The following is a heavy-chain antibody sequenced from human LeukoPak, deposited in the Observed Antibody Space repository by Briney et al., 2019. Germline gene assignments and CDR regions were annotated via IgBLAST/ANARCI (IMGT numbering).Heavy chain of an antibody. CDR3: ASLPSDWSLTYYFDY. V-gene: IGHV3-23*01. D-gene: IGHD6-19*01. J-gene: IGHJ4*02. CDR1: GFTFNSYG. CDR2: ISGSGGST. Sequence: GGSLRLSCAASGFTFNSYGMNWVRQAPGKGLEWVSAISGSGGSTYYADSVKGRFTISRDNSKNTLYLQMNTLRAEDTAVYYCASLPSDWSLTYYFDYWGQGTLVTVSS.